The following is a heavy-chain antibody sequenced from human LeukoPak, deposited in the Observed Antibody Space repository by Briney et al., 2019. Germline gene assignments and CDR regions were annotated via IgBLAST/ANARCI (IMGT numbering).Heavy chain of an antibody. CDR2: MNPNSGNT. D-gene: IGHD2-2*01. CDR1: GYTFTSYD. V-gene: IGHV1-8*01. CDR3: AIRPVGYCSSTSCYYYWFDP. Sequence: ASVKVSCKASGYTFTSYDINWVRQATGQGLEWMGWMNPNSGNTGYAQKFQGIVTMTRNTSISTAYMELSSLRSEDTAVYYCAIRPVGYCSSTSCYYYWFDPWGQGTLVTVSS. J-gene: IGHJ5*02.